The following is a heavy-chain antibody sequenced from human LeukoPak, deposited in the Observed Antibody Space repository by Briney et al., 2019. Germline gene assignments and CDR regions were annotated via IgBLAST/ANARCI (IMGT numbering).Heavy chain of an antibody. CDR2: ISYSGST. D-gene: IGHD2-21*02. CDR3: AAGGTYCGGDCYSGDAFDI. J-gene: IGHJ3*02. V-gene: IGHV4-59*01. CDR1: GGSISSYY. Sequence: PSETLSLTCTVSGGSISSYYWGWIRQPPGKGLEWIGHISYSGSTNYNPSLKSRVTISIDTSRNQFSLKLSSVTAADTAVYYCAAGGTYCGGDCYSGDAFDIWGQGTMVTVSS.